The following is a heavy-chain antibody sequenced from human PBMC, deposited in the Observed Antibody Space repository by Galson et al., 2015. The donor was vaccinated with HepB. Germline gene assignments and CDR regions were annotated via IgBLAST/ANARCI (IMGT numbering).Heavy chain of an antibody. CDR3: AKDRIQLTEGDAFEI. V-gene: IGHV3-30*18. CDR1: GFTFSSYG. Sequence: SLRLSCAASGFTFSSYGMHWVRQAPGKGLEWVAVISYDGSNKYYADSVKGRFTISRDNSKNTLYLQMNSLRAEDTAVYYCAKDRIQLTEGDAFEIWGQGTMVTVSS. D-gene: IGHD5-18*01. J-gene: IGHJ3*02. CDR2: ISYDGSNK.